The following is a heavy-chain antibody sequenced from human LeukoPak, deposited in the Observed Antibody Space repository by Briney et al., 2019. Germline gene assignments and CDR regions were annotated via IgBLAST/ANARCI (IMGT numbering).Heavy chain of an antibody. Sequence: GGSLRLSCADSGFTFSNYGMSWVRQAPGKGLEWVAHIREDGSEKYYLDSVKGRFTISRDNAKNSLFLEMNSLRVEDTAFYHCARVLRSQYGSGTYYPLDHWGQGALVTVSS. V-gene: IGHV3-7*03. CDR1: GFTFSNYG. D-gene: IGHD3-10*01. CDR2: IREDGSEK. CDR3: ARVLRSQYGSGTYYPLDH. J-gene: IGHJ4*02.